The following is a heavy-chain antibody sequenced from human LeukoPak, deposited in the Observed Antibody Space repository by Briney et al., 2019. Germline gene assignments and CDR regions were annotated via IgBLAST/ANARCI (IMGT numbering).Heavy chain of an antibody. D-gene: IGHD3-3*01. V-gene: IGHV3-23*01. CDR1: GFTFSSYA. J-gene: IGHJ4*02. Sequence: GGSLRLSCAASGFTFSSYALRWVGQAPGKGLEWVSAISGSGGSTYYADSVKGRFTISRDNSKNTLYLQMNSLRAEDTAVYYCAENYDFWRGSPFDYWPQGTLVTVSS. CDR3: AENYDFWRGSPFDY. CDR2: ISGSGGST.